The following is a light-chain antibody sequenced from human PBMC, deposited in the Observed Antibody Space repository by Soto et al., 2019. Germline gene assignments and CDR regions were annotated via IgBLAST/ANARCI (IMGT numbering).Light chain of an antibody. Sequence: EIVLTQSPGTLSLSPGERATLSCRASQSVSSNYLAWYQQKPGQAPRLLIFGASTRATGIPDRFSGSGSGTDFTLTISGLEPEDFAVYYCQQYGSSPALTFGGGTKVEIK. CDR1: QSVSSNY. J-gene: IGKJ4*01. CDR2: GAS. CDR3: QQYGSSPALT. V-gene: IGKV3-20*01.